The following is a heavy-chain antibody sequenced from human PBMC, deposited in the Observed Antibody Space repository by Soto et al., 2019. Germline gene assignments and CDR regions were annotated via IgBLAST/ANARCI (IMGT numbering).Heavy chain of an antibody. J-gene: IGHJ5*02. V-gene: IGHV3-30-3*01. Sequence: SLRLSCAASGFTFSSYAMHWVRQAPGKGLEWVAVISYDGSNKYYADSVKGRFTISRDNSKNTLYLQMNSLRAEDTAVYYCARDWSDCSSTSCYGGWFDPWGQGTLVTVSS. CDR2: ISYDGSNK. CDR3: ARDWSDCSSTSCYGGWFDP. CDR1: GFTFSSYA. D-gene: IGHD2-2*01.